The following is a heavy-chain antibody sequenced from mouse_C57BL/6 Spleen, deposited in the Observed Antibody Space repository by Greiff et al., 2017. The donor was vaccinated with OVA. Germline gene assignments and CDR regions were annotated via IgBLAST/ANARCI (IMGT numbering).Heavy chain of an antibody. CDR3: ATYYGSSYMGSYAMDY. J-gene: IGHJ4*01. V-gene: IGHV1-82*01. Sequence: QVQLKESGPELVKPGASVKISCKASGYAFSSSWMNWVKQRPGKGLEWIGRIYPGDGDTNYNGKFKGKATLTADKSSSTAYMQLSSLTSEDSAVYFCATYYGSSYMGSYAMDYWGQGTSVTVSS. D-gene: IGHD1-1*01. CDR1: GYAFSSSW. CDR2: IYPGDGDT.